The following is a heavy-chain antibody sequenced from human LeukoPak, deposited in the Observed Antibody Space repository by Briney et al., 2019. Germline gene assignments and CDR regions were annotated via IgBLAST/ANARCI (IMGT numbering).Heavy chain of an antibody. V-gene: IGHV1-69*13. J-gene: IGHJ5*02. CDR3: ARAGTSEMATILHWFDP. D-gene: IGHD5-24*01. CDR1: GGTFSSYA. Sequence: GASVKVSCKASGGTFSSYAISWVRQAPGQGLEWMGGIIPIFGTANYAQKFQGRVTITADESTSTAYMELRSLRSEDTAVYYCARAGTSEMATILHWFDPWGQGTLVTVSS. CDR2: IIPIFGTA.